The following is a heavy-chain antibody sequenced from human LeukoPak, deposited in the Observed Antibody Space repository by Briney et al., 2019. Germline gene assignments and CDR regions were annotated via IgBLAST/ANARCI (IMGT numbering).Heavy chain of an antibody. D-gene: IGHD3-22*01. V-gene: IGHV4-34*01. J-gene: IGHJ3*02. Sequence: SETLSLTCAVYGGSFSGYYWSWIRQPPGKGLEWIGEINHSGSTNYNPSLKSRVTISVDTSKNQFSPKLSSVTAADTAVYYCARSQYYYDSSGYYYWRAFDIWGQGTMVTVSS. CDR3: ARSQYYYDSSGYYYWRAFDI. CDR1: GGSFSGYY. CDR2: INHSGST.